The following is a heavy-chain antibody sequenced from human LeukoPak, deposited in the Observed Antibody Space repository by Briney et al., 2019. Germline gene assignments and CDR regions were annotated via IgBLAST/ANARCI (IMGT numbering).Heavy chain of an antibody. Sequence: GESLKISCKGSGYSFTSYWIGWVRQMPGKGLEWMGIIYPGDSDTRYSPSFQGQVTISADKSISTAYLQWSSLKASDTAMYYCARHVRELLRFGELHDRYFDYWGQGTLVTVSS. D-gene: IGHD3-10*01. V-gene: IGHV5-51*01. CDR1: GYSFTSYW. J-gene: IGHJ4*02. CDR2: IYPGDSDT. CDR3: ARHVRELLRFGELHDRYFDY.